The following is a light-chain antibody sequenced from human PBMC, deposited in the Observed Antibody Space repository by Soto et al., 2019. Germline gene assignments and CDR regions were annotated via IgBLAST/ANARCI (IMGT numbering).Light chain of an antibody. CDR2: AAS. J-gene: IGKJ4*01. V-gene: IGKV1-39*01. Sequence: DIQMTQSPSSLSASVGDRVTITCRASQSISSYLNWYQQKPGKAPKLLIYAASSLQSGVPSRFSGSGSGTALTLTITSLQPEDFATYYCQQSYSTPLLTFGGGTKVEIK. CDR3: QQSYSTPLLT. CDR1: QSISSY.